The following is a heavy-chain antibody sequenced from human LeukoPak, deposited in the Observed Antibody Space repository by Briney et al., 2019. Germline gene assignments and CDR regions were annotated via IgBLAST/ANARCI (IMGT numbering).Heavy chain of an antibody. V-gene: IGHV3-74*01. CDR2: IDTDGSTT. CDR1: GLTFRSYW. D-gene: IGHD6-19*01. J-gene: IGHJ5*02. CDR3: ARAYSSGWS. Sequence: PGGSLRLSCAASGLTFRSYWMHWARQAPGKGLVWVSRIDTDGSTTTYADSVKGRFTISRDNAKDTLYLQMDSLRADDTAVYYCARAYSSGWSWGQGTLVTVSS.